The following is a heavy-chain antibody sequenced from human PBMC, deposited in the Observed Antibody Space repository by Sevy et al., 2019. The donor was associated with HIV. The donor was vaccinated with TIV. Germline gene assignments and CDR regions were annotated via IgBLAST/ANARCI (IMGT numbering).Heavy chain of an antibody. CDR1: GFTFSSYA. V-gene: IGHV3-23*01. Sequence: GGSLRLSCAASGFTFSSYAMSWVRRAPGKGLEWVSAISGSGGSTYYADSVKGRFTISRDNSKNTLYLQMNSLRAEDTAVYYCAKEGSVGGDYYYGMDVWGQGTTVTVSS. J-gene: IGHJ6*02. D-gene: IGHD1-26*01. CDR2: ISGSGGST. CDR3: AKEGSVGGDYYYGMDV.